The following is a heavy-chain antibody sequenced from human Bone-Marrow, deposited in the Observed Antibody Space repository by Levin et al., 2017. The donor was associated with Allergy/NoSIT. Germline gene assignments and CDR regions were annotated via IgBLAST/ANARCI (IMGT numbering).Heavy chain of an antibody. CDR3: ARDGHGDYVGDDAFDI. Sequence: SETLSLTCAVSGDSISSSNWWSWVRQPPGTGLEWIGEIYQSGNTSYNPSLKSRATISVDKSKNQFSLKLTSVTAADTAVYYCARDGHGDYVGDDAFDIWGHGTMVTVSS. D-gene: IGHD4-17*01. CDR2: IYQSGNT. V-gene: IGHV4-4*02. CDR1: GDSISSSNW. J-gene: IGHJ3*02.